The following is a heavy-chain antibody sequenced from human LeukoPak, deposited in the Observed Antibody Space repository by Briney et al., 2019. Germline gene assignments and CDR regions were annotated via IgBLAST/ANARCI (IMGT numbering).Heavy chain of an antibody. Sequence: SETLSLTCAVYGGSFSGYYWSWIRQPPGKGLEWIGEINHSGSTNYNLSLKSRVTISVDTSKNQFSLKLSSVTAADTAVYYCAKDGRIAARPSYFDYWGQGTLVTVSS. D-gene: IGHD6-6*01. V-gene: IGHV4-34*01. CDR2: INHSGST. CDR1: GGSFSGYY. J-gene: IGHJ4*02. CDR3: AKDGRIAARPSYFDY.